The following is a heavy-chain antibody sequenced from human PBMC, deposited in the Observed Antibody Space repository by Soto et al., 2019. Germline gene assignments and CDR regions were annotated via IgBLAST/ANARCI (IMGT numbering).Heavy chain of an antibody. Sequence: TLSLTCTASGGSISSYYWSWIRQPPGKALEWLALIYWDDDKRYSPSLKSRLTITKDTSKNQVVLTMTNMDPVDTATYYCAHLGDSYGYYYYYYGMDVWGQGTTVS. CDR1: GGSISSYYW. D-gene: IGHD5-18*01. CDR2: IYWDDDK. J-gene: IGHJ6*02. CDR3: AHLGDSYGYYYYYYGMDV. V-gene: IGHV2-5*08.